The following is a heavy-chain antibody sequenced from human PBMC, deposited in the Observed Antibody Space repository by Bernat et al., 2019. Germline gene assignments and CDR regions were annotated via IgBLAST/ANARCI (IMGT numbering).Heavy chain of an antibody. D-gene: IGHD6-13*01. CDR2: INWNGGST. CDR3: ARREEAAADYYYYGMDV. Sequence: EVQLVESGGGVVRPGGSLRLSCAASGFTFDDYGMSWVRQAPGKGLEWVSGINWNGGSTGYADSVKGRFTISRDNAKNSLYLQMNSLRAEDTALYYCARREEAAADYYYYGMDVWGQGTTVTVSS. CDR1: GFTFDDYG. V-gene: IGHV3-20*04. J-gene: IGHJ6*02.